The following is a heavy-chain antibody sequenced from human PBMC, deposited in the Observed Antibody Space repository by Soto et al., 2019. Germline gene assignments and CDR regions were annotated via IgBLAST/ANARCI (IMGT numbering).Heavy chain of an antibody. CDR2: ISGSGGST. V-gene: IGHV3-23*01. CDR3: ARRRYYYDSSGYYLFDY. Sequence: GGSLRLSCAASGFTFSSYAMSWVRQAPGKGLEWVSAISGSGGSTYYAGSVKGRFTISRDNSKNTLYLQMNSLRAEDTAVYYCARRRYYYDSSGYYLFDYWGQGTLVTVSS. D-gene: IGHD3-22*01. J-gene: IGHJ4*02. CDR1: GFTFSSYA.